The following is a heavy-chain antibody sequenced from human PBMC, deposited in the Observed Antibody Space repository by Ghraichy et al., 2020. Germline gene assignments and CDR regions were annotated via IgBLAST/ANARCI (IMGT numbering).Heavy chain of an antibody. D-gene: IGHD1-7*01. Sequence: ASVKVSCKTSGYTFISYTISWVRQAPGQGLEWMGWISAYNGDTNFAQRLQGRVTMTTDTSTSTAYMELRSLRSDDTAVYYCARQRGTTYDYWGQGTLVTVSS. CDR3: ARQRGTTYDY. CDR1: GYTFISYT. J-gene: IGHJ4*02. CDR2: ISAYNGDT. V-gene: IGHV1-18*01.